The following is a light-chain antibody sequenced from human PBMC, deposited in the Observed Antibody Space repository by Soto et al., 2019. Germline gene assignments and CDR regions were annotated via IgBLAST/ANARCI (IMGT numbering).Light chain of an antibody. V-gene: IGLV2-14*03. Sequence: QSALTQPASVSGSPGQSITLSRTGTSSDLGRYKYVSWYQQHPGKAPKPLIYEVSNRPSGGSKPLSGSKSGNPASLNLSGLRAEDEADYYCNSYTTSSTLVFGTGTKLTVL. J-gene: IGLJ1*01. CDR1: SSDLGRYKY. CDR3: NSYTTSSTLV. CDR2: EVS.